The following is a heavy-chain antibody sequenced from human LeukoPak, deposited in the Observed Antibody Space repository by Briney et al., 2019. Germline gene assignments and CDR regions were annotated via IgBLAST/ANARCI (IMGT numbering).Heavy chain of an antibody. CDR2: IYYSGST. CDR3: ARESHYYGSGSYYKPFDY. V-gene: IGHV4-61*01. CDR1: GGSISSGSYY. D-gene: IGHD3-10*01. J-gene: IGHJ4*02. Sequence: SQTLSLTCTVSGGSISSGSYYWSWIRQPPGKGLEWIGYIYYSGSTNYNPSLKSRVTISVDTSKNQFSLKLSSVTAADTAVYYCARESHYYGSGSYYKPFDYWGQGTLVTVSS.